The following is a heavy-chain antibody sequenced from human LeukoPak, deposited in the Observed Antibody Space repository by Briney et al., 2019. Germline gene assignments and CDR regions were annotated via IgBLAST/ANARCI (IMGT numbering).Heavy chain of an antibody. V-gene: IGHV4-4*02. CDR3: ARADVATSTTFVY. CDR2: IYHSGST. J-gene: IGHJ4*02. CDR1: GGSISSSNW. D-gene: IGHD4-17*01. Sequence: NASETLSLTCAVSGGSISSSNWWSWVRQPPGKGLEWIGEIYHSGSTNYNPSLKSRVTISVDKSKNQFSLKLSSVTAADTAVYYCARADVATSTTFVYWGQGTLVTVSS.